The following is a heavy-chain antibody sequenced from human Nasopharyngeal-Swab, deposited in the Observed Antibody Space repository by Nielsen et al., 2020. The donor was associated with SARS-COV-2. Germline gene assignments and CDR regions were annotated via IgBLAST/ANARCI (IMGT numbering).Heavy chain of an antibody. J-gene: IGHJ6*02. CDR2: INHSGST. CDR3: ARWRTVTTIFYYGMDV. CDR1: GGSFSGYY. D-gene: IGHD4-11*01. V-gene: IGHV4-34*01. Sequence: SETLSLTCAVYGGSFSGYYWSWIRQPPGKGLEWIGEINHSGSTNYNPSLKSRVTISVDTPKNQFSLKLSSVTAADTAVYYCARWRTVTTIFYYGMDVWGQGTTVTVSS.